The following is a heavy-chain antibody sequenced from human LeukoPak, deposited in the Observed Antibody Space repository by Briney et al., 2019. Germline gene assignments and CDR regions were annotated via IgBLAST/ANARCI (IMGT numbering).Heavy chain of an antibody. CDR1: GGSISSYY. V-gene: IGHV4-59*12. CDR2: IYYSGST. D-gene: IGHD5-12*01. J-gene: IGHJ4*02. Sequence: SETLSLTCTVSGGSISSYYWSWIRQPPGEGLEWIEYIYYSGSTNYNPSHKSRVTMSVDTSKNQSSLKLSSVTAADTAVYFCARWGIVATIFDYWGQGTLVTVSS. CDR3: ARWGIVATIFDY.